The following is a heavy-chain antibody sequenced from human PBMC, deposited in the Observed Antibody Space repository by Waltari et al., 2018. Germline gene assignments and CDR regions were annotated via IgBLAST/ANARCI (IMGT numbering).Heavy chain of an antibody. J-gene: IGHJ6*03. Sequence: QVQLVESGGGVVQPGGSLRVSCAASGFPFSSYGMHWVRQAPGKGLEWVAFIRYDGSNKYYADSVKGRFTISRDNSKNTLYLQMNSLRAEDTAVYYCAKEAVVVVAATNYYYMDVWGKGTTVTVS. CDR3: AKEAVVVVAATNYYYMDV. CDR2: IRYDGSNK. D-gene: IGHD2-15*01. V-gene: IGHV3-30*02. CDR1: GFPFSSYG.